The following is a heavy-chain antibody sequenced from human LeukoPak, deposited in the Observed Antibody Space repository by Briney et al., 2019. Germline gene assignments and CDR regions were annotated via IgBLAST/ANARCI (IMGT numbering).Heavy chain of an antibody. CDR1: GFTFSSYI. J-gene: IGHJ4*02. D-gene: IGHD7-27*01. CDR2: ISSSSSYI. CDR3: GRFTRSGDSVY. V-gene: IGHV3-21*01. Sequence: PGGSLRLSCAASGFTFSSYIMNWVRQAPGKGLEWVASISSSSSYIYYADSVKGRFAISRDNAENSLYLQMNSLKAEDTAVYYCGRFTRSGDSVYWGQGTLVTVSS.